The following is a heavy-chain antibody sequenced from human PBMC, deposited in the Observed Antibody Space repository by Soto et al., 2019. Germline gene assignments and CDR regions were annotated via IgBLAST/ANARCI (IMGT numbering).Heavy chain of an antibody. CDR3: ARRGVLLTRHAFDI. Sequence: QVQLVQSGAEVKKPGSSVKVSCKASGGTFSSYAISWVRQAPGQGLEWMGGIIPIFGTANYAQKFQGRVTITHDESTSTAYMLVSNLRSEDTAGYYCARRGVLLTRHAFDIWGQGTMVTVSS. D-gene: IGHD2-15*01. CDR2: IIPIFGTA. V-gene: IGHV1-69*01. CDR1: GGTFSSYA. J-gene: IGHJ3*02.